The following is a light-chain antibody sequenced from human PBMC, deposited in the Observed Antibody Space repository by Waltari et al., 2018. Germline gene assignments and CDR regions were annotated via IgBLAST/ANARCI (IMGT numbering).Light chain of an antibody. Sequence: SYVLTQPPSVSVAPGETARLTCGGNNIDSKSVHWYRQRPGQAPVLVISYDSDRSSGIPDRLSGSNSGNTATLTISRVEAGDEADYYCQVWDANTDPGVFGTGTEVTVL. CDR3: QVWDANTDPGV. CDR1: NIDSKS. CDR2: YDS. V-gene: IGLV3-21*01. J-gene: IGLJ1*01.